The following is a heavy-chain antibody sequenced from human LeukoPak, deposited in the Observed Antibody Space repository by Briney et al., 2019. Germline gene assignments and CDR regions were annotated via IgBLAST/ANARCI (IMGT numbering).Heavy chain of an antibody. V-gene: IGHV1-69*13. CDR2: IIPIFGTA. CDR3: ATLGSGPEDY. J-gene: IGHJ4*02. CDR1: GYTFTNFD. D-gene: IGHD3-10*02. Sequence: ASLKVSCKASGYTFTNFDINWVRQAPGQGLEWMGGIIPIFGTANYAQKFQGRVTITADESTSTAYMELSSLRSEDTAVYYCATLGSGPEDYWGQGTLVTVSS.